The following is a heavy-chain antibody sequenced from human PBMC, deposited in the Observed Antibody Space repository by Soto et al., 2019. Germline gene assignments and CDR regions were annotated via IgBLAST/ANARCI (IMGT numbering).Heavy chain of an antibody. Sequence: QLQLQESGPGLVKPSETLSLTCTVSGGSISSSSYYWGWIRQPPGKGLEWIGSIYYSGSTYYNPSLKSRVTISVDTSKNQFSLKLSSVTAADTAVYYCARQWEAGGWYLDAFDIWGQGTMVTVSS. D-gene: IGHD6-19*01. J-gene: IGHJ3*02. V-gene: IGHV4-39*01. CDR2: IYYSGST. CDR3: ARQWEAGGWYLDAFDI. CDR1: GGSISSSSYY.